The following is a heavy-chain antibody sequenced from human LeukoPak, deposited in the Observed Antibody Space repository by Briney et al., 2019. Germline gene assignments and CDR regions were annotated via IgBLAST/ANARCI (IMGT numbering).Heavy chain of an antibody. Sequence: SETLSLTCTVSGGSISSYYWSWIRQPPGKGLEWIGYIYYSGSTNYNPSLKSRVTISVDTSKNQFSLKLSSVTAADTAVYYCARTGYQLPRFDYWGQGTLVTVSS. CDR1: GGSISSYY. CDR3: ARTGYQLPRFDY. V-gene: IGHV4-59*01. J-gene: IGHJ4*02. D-gene: IGHD2-2*01. CDR2: IYYSGST.